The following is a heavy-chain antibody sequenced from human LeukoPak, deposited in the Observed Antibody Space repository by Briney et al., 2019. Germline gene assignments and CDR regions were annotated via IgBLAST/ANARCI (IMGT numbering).Heavy chain of an antibody. V-gene: IGHV3-23*01. D-gene: IGHD6-13*01. CDR1: GFTFSSYA. J-gene: IGHJ4*02. CDR3: AKGSSSYGYFDY. CDR2: ISGSGGST. Sequence: GGSLRLSCAASGFTFSSYAMSWVRQAPGEGLEWVSAISGSGGSTYYADSVKGRFTISRDNSKNTLYLQMNSLRAEDTAVYYCAKGSSSYGYFDYWGQGTLVTVSS.